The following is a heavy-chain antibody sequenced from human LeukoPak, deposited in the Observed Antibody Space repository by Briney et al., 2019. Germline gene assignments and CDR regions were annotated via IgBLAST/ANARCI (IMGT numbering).Heavy chain of an antibody. Sequence: SGPTLVNPTQTLTLTCTFSGFSPSTSGMRVSWIRQPPGKALEWLARIDWDDDKFYSTSLKTRLTISKDTSKNQVVLTMTNMDPVDTATYYCARMTVFSVFDYWGQGTLVTVSS. CDR2: IDWDDDK. CDR3: ARMTVFSVFDY. J-gene: IGHJ4*02. D-gene: IGHD3-9*01. CDR1: GFSPSTSGMR. V-gene: IGHV2-70*04.